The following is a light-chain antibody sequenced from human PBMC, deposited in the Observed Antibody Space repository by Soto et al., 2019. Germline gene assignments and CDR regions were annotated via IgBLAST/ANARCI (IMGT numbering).Light chain of an antibody. CDR1: LNINTF. J-gene: IGKJ3*01. CDR2: GAS. V-gene: IGKV1-39*01. Sequence: DIQLTQSPSSLSASVGDRVTITCRASLNINTFLNWYQQKPGKAPKPLIYGASRLQRGVPSRFSGSRSGTDFTLNISSLQPEDFGTYYCQQSYSTLLTFGPGTKVDIK. CDR3: QQSYSTLLT.